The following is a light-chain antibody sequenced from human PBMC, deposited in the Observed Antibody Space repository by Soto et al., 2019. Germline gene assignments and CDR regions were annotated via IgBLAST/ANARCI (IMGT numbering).Light chain of an antibody. J-gene: IGLJ2*01. CDR1: SSDVGVYNY. CDR2: EVS. CDR3: SSYTSSSPVV. Sequence: QSALTQHDSVYGSPGQSITLSFTGTSSDVGVYNYVSWYQQHPGKAPTLMIYEVSNRPSGFSNRFSGSKSGNTASLTISGFQADDEAHYYCSSYTSSSPVVVGGGTKLTVL. V-gene: IGLV2-14*01.